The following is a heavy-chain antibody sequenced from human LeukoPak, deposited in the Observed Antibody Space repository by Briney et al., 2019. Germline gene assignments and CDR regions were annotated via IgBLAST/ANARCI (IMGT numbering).Heavy chain of an antibody. CDR2: ISYDGSNK. V-gene: IGHV3-30*03. D-gene: IGHD5-18*01. Sequence: PGGSLRLSCAASGFTFSNYWMHWVRQAPGKGLEWVALISYDGSNKYYADSVKGRFTISRDNSKNTLYLQMNSLRDEDTAVYYCARGGHSYGYYDAFDIWGQGTMVTVSS. J-gene: IGHJ3*02. CDR1: GFTFSNYW. CDR3: ARGGHSYGYYDAFDI.